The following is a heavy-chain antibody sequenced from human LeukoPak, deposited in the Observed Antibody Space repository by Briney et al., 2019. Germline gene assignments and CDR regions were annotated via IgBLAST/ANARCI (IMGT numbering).Heavy chain of an antibody. D-gene: IGHD6-6*01. CDR1: GGSISSLY. J-gene: IGHJ4*02. CDR2: IYYTGST. V-gene: IGHV4-59*08. Sequence: SETLSLTCSVAGGSISSLYWSWIRQPPGKGLEWIGYIYYTGSTNYNPSLESRVTMFVDMSKNQFSRRLSSVTAADTAVYYCAQHSAYGSSSPFDYWGQGTLVTVSS. CDR3: AQHSAYGSSSPFDY.